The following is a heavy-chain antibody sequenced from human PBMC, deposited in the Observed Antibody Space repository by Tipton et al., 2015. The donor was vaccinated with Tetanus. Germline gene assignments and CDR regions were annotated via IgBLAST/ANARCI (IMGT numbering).Heavy chain of an antibody. CDR2: ILYGGST. V-gene: IGHV4-61*01. Sequence: TLSLTCTVFGGSVSSGSYYWAWIRQPPGKGLEYIGYILYGGSTHYNPSLKSRVTVSADPSENQFSLTLSSVTAADTAVYFCARVSRRNFYFDYWGPGAQVTVSS. CDR1: GGSVSSGSYY. J-gene: IGHJ4*02. D-gene: IGHD2/OR15-2a*01. CDR3: ARVSRRNFYFDY.